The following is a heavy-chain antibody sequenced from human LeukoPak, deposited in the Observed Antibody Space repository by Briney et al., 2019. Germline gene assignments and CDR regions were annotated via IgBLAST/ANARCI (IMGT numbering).Heavy chain of an antibody. CDR2: ITGDGGGT. D-gene: IGHD1-26*01. CDR1: GFTFRSYV. Sequence: GGSLRLSCAASGFTFRSYVMSWVRQTPEKGLEWVSAITGDGGGTNHTDSVKGRFTIFRDNSKNTLYLQMNSLRAEDTAVYYCAKETSSGNFVTIDCWGQGALVTVSS. CDR3: AKETSSGNFVTIDC. V-gene: IGHV3-23*01. J-gene: IGHJ4*02.